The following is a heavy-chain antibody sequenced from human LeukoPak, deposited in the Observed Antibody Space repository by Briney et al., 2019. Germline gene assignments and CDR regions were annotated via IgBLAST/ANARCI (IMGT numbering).Heavy chain of an antibody. V-gene: IGHV4-34*01. Sequence: SETLSLTCAVYGGSFSGYYWSWIRQPPGKGLEWIGEINHSGSTNYNPSLKSRVTISVDTSKNQFSLKLSSVTAADTAVYYCAREGIRPRLRYYMDVWGKGTTVTVSS. CDR3: AREGIRPRLRYYMDV. CDR2: INHSGST. D-gene: IGHD5-18*01. CDR1: GGSFSGYY. J-gene: IGHJ6*03.